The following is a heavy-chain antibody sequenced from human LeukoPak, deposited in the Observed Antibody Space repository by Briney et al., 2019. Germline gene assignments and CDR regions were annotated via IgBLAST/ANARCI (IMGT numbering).Heavy chain of an antibody. CDR2: IVVGSGNT. V-gene: IGHV1-58*01. J-gene: IGHJ4*02. D-gene: IGHD3-3*01. CDR1: GFTFTSSA. CDR3: AAVRGLRFLEWLPDY. Sequence: SVKVSCKASGFTFTSSAVQWVRQARGQRLEWIGWIVVGSGNTNYAQKFQERVTITRDMSTSTAYMELSSLRSEDTAVYYCAAVRGLRFLEWLPDYWGQGTLVTVSS.